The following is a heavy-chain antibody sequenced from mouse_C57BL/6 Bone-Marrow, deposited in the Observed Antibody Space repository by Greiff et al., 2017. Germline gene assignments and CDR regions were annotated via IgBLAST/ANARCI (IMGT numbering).Heavy chain of an antibody. Sequence: QVQLKESGAELVKPGASVKMSCKASGYTFTTYPIEWMKQNHGKSLEWIGNFHPYNDDTKYNEKFKGKATLTVEKSSSTVYLELSRLTSDDSAVYYCAIGYGSSHWYFDVWGTGTTVTVSS. CDR2: FHPYNDDT. V-gene: IGHV1-47*01. CDR1: GYTFTTYP. D-gene: IGHD1-1*01. CDR3: AIGYGSSHWYFDV. J-gene: IGHJ1*03.